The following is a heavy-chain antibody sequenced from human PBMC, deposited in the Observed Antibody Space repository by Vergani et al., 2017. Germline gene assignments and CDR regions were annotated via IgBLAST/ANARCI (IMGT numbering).Heavy chain of an antibody. Sequence: VQLVESGAEVKKPGSSVKVSCKASGGTFSSYAISWVRQAPGQGLEWMGGIIPIFGTANYAQKFQGIVTLTADESTSTAYMELSLLRSEDTALYYGASPLLEPRAPHYYYYGMDVWGQGTTVTVSS. J-gene: IGHJ6*02. V-gene: IGHV1-69*01. CDR3: ASPLLEPRAPHYYYYGMDV. CDR2: IIPIFGTA. CDR1: GGTFSSYA. D-gene: IGHD1-14*01.